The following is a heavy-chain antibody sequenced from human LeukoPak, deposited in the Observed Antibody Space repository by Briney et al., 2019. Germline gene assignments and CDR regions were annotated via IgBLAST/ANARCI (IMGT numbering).Heavy chain of an antibody. CDR1: GFIVSSNY. V-gene: IGHV3-20*04. D-gene: IGHD3-22*01. Sequence: AGGSLRLSCAASGFIVSSNYMSWVRQAPGKGLEWVSGINWNGGSTGYADSVKGRFTISRDNAKNSLYLQMNSLRAEDTALYYCARVRPYYYDSSGYPVAFDIWGQGTMVTVSS. CDR2: INWNGGST. CDR3: ARVRPYYYDSSGYPVAFDI. J-gene: IGHJ3*02.